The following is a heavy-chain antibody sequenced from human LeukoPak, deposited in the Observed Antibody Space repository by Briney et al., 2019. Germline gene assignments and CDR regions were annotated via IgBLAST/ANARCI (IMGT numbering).Heavy chain of an antibody. CDR2: IKPDGNKK. V-gene: IGHV3-7*01. CDR3: VREDTPATANY. Sequence: VAHIKPDGNKKSYVDSVKGRFTISRDNAKNSLYLQMNSLRAEDTAIYYCVREDTPATANYWGQGTLVTISS. D-gene: IGHD2-21*02. J-gene: IGHJ4*02.